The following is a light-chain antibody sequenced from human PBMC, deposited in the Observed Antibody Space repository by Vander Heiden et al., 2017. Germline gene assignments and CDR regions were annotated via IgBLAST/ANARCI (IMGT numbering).Light chain of an antibody. CDR2: DTS. CDR3: LLSESGARV. CDR1: TGAVTSGHY. V-gene: IGLV7-46*01. J-gene: IGLJ2*01. Sequence: QAVVTPQPSLTVSPGGTVTLTCGSSTGAVTSGHYPYWFQQKPGQAPRTLIYDTSNKHSWTPARFSGSLLGGEAALALSAEYYCLLSESGARVFGGGTKLTVL.